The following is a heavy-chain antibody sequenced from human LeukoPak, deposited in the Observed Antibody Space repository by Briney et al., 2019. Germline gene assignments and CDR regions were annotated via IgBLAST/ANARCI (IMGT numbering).Heavy chain of an antibody. Sequence: RGESLKISCNVSGYDLSNYWIGWVRQMPGKSLGWMGIIYATDSNTKYSPSFEGQVTISADKSINVAFLQWRSLRASDTAVYYCATTLGYCPGGRCQDFWGQGTLVTVSP. V-gene: IGHV5-51*01. J-gene: IGHJ4*02. CDR2: IYATDSNT. D-gene: IGHD2-15*01. CDR1: GYDLSNYW. CDR3: ATTLGYCPGGRCQDF.